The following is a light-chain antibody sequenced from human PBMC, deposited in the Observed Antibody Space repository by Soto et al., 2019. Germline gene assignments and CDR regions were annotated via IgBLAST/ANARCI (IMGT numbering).Light chain of an antibody. CDR1: SSDVGSYNL. CDR3: CSYAGRSTYV. CDR2: EGS. J-gene: IGLJ1*01. V-gene: IGLV2-23*01. Sequence: QSVLTQPASVSVSRGQSITISCTGTSSDVGSYNLVSWYQQHPGKAPKLMIYEGSKRPSGVSNRFSGSKSGNTASLTISGLQAEDEADYYCCSYAGRSTYVFGTGTTVTVL.